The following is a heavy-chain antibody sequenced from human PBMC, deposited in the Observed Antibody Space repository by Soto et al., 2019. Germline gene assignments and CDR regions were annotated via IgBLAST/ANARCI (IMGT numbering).Heavy chain of an antibody. CDR2: ISGGGGST. Sequence: DVQLLESGGGLVQPGGSLRLACAASGFTFGNYAINWVRLAPGKGLEWVSGISGGGGSTYYADSVKGRFTIFRDTSTSTVFLKMNSLSADDTAVYYCAKGFIVVVTVLRPDDAFDVSGQGTMVTVSS. CDR1: GFTFGNYA. CDR3: AKGFIVVVTVLRPDDAFDV. D-gene: IGHD2-21*02. J-gene: IGHJ3*01. V-gene: IGHV3-23*01.